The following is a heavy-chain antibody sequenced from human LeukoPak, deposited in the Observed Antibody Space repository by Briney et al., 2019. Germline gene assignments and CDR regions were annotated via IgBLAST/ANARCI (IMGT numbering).Heavy chain of an antibody. CDR3: TTGPRDSSGYYTFDY. CDR2: IKSKTDGGTT. CDR1: GFTFSNAW. Sequence: PGGSVRLSCAASGFTFSNAWMSWVRQAPGKGLEWVGRIKSKTDGGTTDYAAPVKGRFTTSRDDSKNTLYLQMNSLKTEDTAVYYCTTGPRDSSGYYTFDYWGQGTLVTVSS. D-gene: IGHD3-22*01. J-gene: IGHJ4*02. V-gene: IGHV3-15*01.